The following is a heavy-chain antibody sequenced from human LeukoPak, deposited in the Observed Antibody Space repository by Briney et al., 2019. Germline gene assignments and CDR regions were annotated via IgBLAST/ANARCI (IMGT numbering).Heavy chain of an antibody. J-gene: IGHJ4*02. CDR2: IYPGDSDI. CDR3: ARRAVTTGNIIVDY. D-gene: IGHD4-17*01. CDR1: GYNFTGYW. Sequence: GESLKISCKSFGYNFTGYWIGWVRQMPGKGLEWVGIIYPGDSDIRYSPSFQGQVTISADKSISTAYLQWSSLKASGTAMYYCARRAVTTGNIIVDYWGQGTLVTVSS. V-gene: IGHV5-51*01.